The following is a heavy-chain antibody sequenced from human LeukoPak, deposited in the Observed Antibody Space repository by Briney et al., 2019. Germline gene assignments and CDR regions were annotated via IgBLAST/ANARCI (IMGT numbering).Heavy chain of an antibody. D-gene: IGHD3/OR15-3a*01. CDR2: IRRKVSGGTT. V-gene: IGHV3-49*04. CDR3: TRDKDWSYDY. J-gene: IGHJ4*02. CDR1: GFTFGDHG. Sequence: GGSLRLSCTASGFTFGDHGMGWVRQAPEKGLEWVGFIRRKVSGGTTEYAASVRGRFSISRDDSKSIAYLQMNSLKTEDTAVYCCTRDKDWSYDYWGQGTLVTVSS.